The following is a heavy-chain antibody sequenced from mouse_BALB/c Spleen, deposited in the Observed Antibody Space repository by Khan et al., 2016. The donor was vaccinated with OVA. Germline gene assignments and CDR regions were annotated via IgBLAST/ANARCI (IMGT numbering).Heavy chain of an antibody. CDR1: GFTFNTYA. V-gene: IGHV10-1*02. Sequence: EVQLVESGGGLVQPKGSLKLSCAASGFTFNTYAMNWVRQAPGKGLEWVARIRSKNNNYATYYADSVKDRFTISRDDSQSMLYLQMNNLKTEDTAMYDCVRLDVMDYWGQGTSVTVSS. CDR2: IRSKNNNYAT. CDR3: VRLDVMDY. J-gene: IGHJ4*01.